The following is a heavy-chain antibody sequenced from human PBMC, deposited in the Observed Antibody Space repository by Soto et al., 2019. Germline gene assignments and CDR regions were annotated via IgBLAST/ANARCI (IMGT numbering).Heavy chain of an antibody. V-gene: IGHV1-18*01. J-gene: IGHJ5*02. CDR2: INVYNGNT. CDR1: CYTFTNYG. D-gene: IGHD6-19*01. CDR3: AREKWGSGSRWLDP. Sequence: GASVKVSCKASCYTFTNYGISWVRQAPGQGLEWMGWINVYNGNTKYAQKVQGRVTMTTDTSASTAYMELSSLTSEDTAVYYCAREKWGSGSRWLDPWGQGTLVTVSS.